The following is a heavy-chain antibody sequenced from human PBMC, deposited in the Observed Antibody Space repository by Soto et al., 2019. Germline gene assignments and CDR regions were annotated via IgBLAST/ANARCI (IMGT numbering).Heavy chain of an antibody. CDR1: GFTVSSNY. CDR3: ARDLRSSSWYYFYY. CDR2: IYSGGST. D-gene: IGHD6-13*01. J-gene: IGHJ4*02. Sequence: EVQLVESGGGLIQPGGSLRLSCAASGFTVSSNYMSWVRQAPGKGLEWVSVIYSGGSTYYADSVKGLFTISRDNPKNTLYLPMNSLRAEATAVYYCARDLRSSSWYYFYYWGQGTLVTVSS. V-gene: IGHV3-53*01.